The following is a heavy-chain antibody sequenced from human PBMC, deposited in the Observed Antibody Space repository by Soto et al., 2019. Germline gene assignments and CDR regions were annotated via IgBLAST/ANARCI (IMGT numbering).Heavy chain of an antibody. CDR2: IYSGGST. J-gene: IGHJ5*02. CDR3: ARDQPWFDP. CDR1: GFTVSSNY. V-gene: IGHV3-66*01. Sequence: PGGSLRLSCAASGFTVSSNYMSWVRQAPGKGLEWVSVIYSGGSTNYADSVKGRCIISRDNSKNTLYLQMNSLRGEDTAVYYCARDQPWFDPWGQGTLVTAPQ.